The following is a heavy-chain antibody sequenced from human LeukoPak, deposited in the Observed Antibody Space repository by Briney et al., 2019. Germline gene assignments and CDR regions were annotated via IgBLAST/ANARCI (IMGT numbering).Heavy chain of an antibody. V-gene: IGHV1-46*01. J-gene: IGHJ3*02. D-gene: IGHD1-14*01. CDR2: IDPTGGTT. CDR3: ASRIEQAFDI. Sequence: GASVKVSCKASGYTFTNYYIHWVRQAPGQGREWMGIIDPTGGTTSFAQKFQDRLTMTRDTSTSTVYMELSSLRSGDTALYYCASRIEQAFDIWGQGTMVTVS. CDR1: GYTFTNYY.